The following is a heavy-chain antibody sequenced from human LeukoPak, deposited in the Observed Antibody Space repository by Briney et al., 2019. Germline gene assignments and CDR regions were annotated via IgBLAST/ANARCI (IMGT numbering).Heavy chain of an antibody. D-gene: IGHD4-17*01. J-gene: IGHJ4*02. V-gene: IGHV4-34*01. CDR2: SNYSGGT. CDR3: ASLDYGDLSY. Sequence: SETLSLTCAVHGGSFIGYYWTWIRQPPGKGLEWIGESNYSGGTKYNPSLESRVTISVDMSKNQFSLNLKSVTAADMAMYYCASLDYGDLSYWGQGTLVTVSS. CDR1: GGSFIGYY.